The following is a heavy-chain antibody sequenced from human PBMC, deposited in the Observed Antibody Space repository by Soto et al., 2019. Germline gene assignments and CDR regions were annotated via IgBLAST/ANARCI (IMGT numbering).Heavy chain of an antibody. CDR2: IYYSGST. CDR3: ARPVGYSSSSFYFDY. V-gene: IGHV4-39*01. CDR1: GGSISSSSYY. J-gene: IGHJ4*02. D-gene: IGHD6-6*01. Sequence: SETLDLTCTVSGGSISSSSYYWGWIRQPPGKGLEWIGSIYYSGSTYYNPSLKSRVTISVDTSKNQFSLKLSSVTAADTAVYYCARPVGYSSSSFYFDYWGQGTLVTVSS.